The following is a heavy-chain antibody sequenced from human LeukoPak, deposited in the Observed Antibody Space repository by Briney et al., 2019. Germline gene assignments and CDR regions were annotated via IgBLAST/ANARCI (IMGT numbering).Heavy chain of an antibody. D-gene: IGHD6-19*01. CDR3: ARGFLGGTDQYFDS. CDR2: IGGGGPTT. J-gene: IGHJ4*02. V-gene: IGHV3-23*01. Sequence: GGSLRLSCAASGFTFSTYAMTWVRQAPAKGLEWVSTIGGGGPTTDYADSVKDRFTISRDNSKNTLYLQMNSLRAEDTAVYFCARGFLGGTDQYFDSWGQGTLVTVSS. CDR1: GFTFSTYA.